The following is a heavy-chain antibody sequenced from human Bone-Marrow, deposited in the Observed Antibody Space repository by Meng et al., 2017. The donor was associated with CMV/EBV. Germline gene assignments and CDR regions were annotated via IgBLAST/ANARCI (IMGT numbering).Heavy chain of an antibody. CDR3: ARDAVRDYSNYFDY. V-gene: IGHV4-39*07. J-gene: IGHJ4*02. Sequence: GSLRLSCTVPGGSISSSSYYWGWIRQPPGKGLEWIGSIYYSGSTYYNPSLKSRVTISVDTSKNQFSLKLSSVTAADTAVYYCARDAVRDYSNYFDYWGQGTLVTVSS. CDR1: GGSISSSSYY. CDR2: IYYSGST. D-gene: IGHD4-11*01.